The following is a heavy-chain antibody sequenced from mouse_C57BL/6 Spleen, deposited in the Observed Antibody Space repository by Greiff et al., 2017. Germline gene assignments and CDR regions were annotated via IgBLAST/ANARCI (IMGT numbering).Heavy chain of an antibody. Sequence: EVKVEESGGGLVQPGGSMKLSCVASGFTFSNYWMNWVRQSPEKGLEWVAQIRLKSDNYATHYAESVKGRFTISRDDSKSSVYLQMNNLRAEDTGIYYCTALYYDYYFEGWGTGTTVTVSS. CDR2: IRLKSDNYAT. D-gene: IGHD2-4*01. CDR3: TALYYDYYFEG. V-gene: IGHV6-3*01. CDR1: GFTFSNYW. J-gene: IGHJ1*03.